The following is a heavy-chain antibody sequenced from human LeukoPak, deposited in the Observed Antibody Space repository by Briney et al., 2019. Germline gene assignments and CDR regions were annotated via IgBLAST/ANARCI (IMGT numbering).Heavy chain of an antibody. V-gene: IGHV6-1*01. CDR2: TYYNSNWYK. CDR1: GDSVSTNSAG. J-gene: IGHJ1*01. D-gene: IGHD3-16*01. Sequence: SQTLSLTSAISGDSVSTNSAGWNWIRQSPSRGLEWLGRTYYNSNWYKEYAASVKSRITINPDTSKNQFSLQLNSVTPEDTAVYYCAKDDAWGRYKHWGQGTLVTVSS. CDR3: AKDDAWGRYKH.